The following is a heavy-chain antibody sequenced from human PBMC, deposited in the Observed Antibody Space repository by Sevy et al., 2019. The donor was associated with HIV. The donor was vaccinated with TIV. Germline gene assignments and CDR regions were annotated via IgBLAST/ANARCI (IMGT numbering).Heavy chain of an antibody. V-gene: IGHV3-23*01. J-gene: IGHJ4*02. CDR2: ISASGGST. CDR1: GIIFKSYV. Sequence: GGSLRLSCAASGIIFKSYVMSWVRKAPGKGLEWPSGISASGGSTYYANSVKGRFTISRDNFKSTLYLQMNILRAEDTAVYYCAGAGVGAKGFDYWGQGTLVTVSS. CDR3: AGAGVGAKGFDY. D-gene: IGHD1-26*01.